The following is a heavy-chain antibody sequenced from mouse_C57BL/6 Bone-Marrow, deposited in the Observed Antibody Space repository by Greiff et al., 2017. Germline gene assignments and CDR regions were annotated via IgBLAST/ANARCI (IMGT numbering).Heavy chain of an antibody. Sequence: QVQLQQSGAELVRPGTSVKMSCKASGYTFTNYWIGCAKQRPGHGLEWIGDIYPVGGYTNYNEKFKGKATLTADKSSSTAYMQFSSLTSEDSAIYYCARKREYYSNWYFDVWGTGTTVTVSS. CDR2: IYPVGGYT. J-gene: IGHJ1*03. V-gene: IGHV1-63*01. CDR3: ARKREYYSNWYFDV. D-gene: IGHD2-5*01. CDR1: GYTFTNYW.